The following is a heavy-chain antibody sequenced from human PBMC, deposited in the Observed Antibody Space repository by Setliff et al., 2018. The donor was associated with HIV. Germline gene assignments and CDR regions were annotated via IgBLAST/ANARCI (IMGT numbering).Heavy chain of an antibody. CDR2: IHSSGST. Sequence: SETLSLTCSVSGASINSYFWSWIRQPAGKGLEWIGNIHSSGSTNYNPSLKSRVTISVDTSKNQFSLKLTSVTAADTAIYYCARRARNWLQPFDHWGQGFLVTVSS. V-gene: IGHV4-4*09. D-gene: IGHD5-12*01. CDR1: GASINSYF. CDR3: ARRARNWLQPFDH. J-gene: IGHJ4*02.